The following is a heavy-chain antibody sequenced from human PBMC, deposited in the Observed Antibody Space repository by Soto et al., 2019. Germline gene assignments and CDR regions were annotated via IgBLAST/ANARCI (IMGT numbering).Heavy chain of an antibody. CDR2: ISGSGGVT. J-gene: IGHJ4*02. CDR3: GKESLTVPLSHFDY. Sequence: PGGSLRLSCAASGFTFTTYAMSWVRQAPGKGLEWVSDISGSGGVTYYADSVKGRFTVSRDNFKNTLYLQMNSLRAEDTAMYYCGKESLTVPLSHFDYWGQGTLVTFSS. CDR1: GFTFTTYA. D-gene: IGHD4-17*01. V-gene: IGHV3-23*01.